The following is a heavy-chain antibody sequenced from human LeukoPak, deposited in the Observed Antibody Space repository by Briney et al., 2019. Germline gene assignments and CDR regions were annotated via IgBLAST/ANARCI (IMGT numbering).Heavy chain of an antibody. D-gene: IGHD6-13*01. CDR3: ARDASAGTLDH. Sequence: GGSLRLSCAASGFTFSSYGMHWVRQAPGKGLEWVAVIWYDGSNKYYADSVKGRFTISRDNSKNTLYLQMNSLRAEDTAVYYCARDASAGTLDHWGQGTLVTVSS. J-gene: IGHJ4*02. CDR2: IWYDGSNK. V-gene: IGHV3-33*01. CDR1: GFTFSSYG.